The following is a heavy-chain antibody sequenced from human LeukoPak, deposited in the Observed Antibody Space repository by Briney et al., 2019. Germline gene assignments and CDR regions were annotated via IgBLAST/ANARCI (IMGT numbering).Heavy chain of an antibody. Sequence: SETLSLTCTVSGGSISSYYWSWLRQPPGKGLEWIGYIYYSGSTNYNPSLKSRVTISVDTSKNQFSLKLSSVTAADTAVYYCARGSSGWYSHLGYWGQGTLVTVSS. CDR2: IYYSGST. CDR3: ARGSSGWYSHLGY. D-gene: IGHD6-19*01. CDR1: GGSISSYY. J-gene: IGHJ4*02. V-gene: IGHV4-59*01.